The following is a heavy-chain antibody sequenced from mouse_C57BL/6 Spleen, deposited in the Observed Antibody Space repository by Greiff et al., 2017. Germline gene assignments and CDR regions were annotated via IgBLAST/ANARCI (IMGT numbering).Heavy chain of an antibody. CDR1: GYTFTSYW. J-gene: IGHJ2*01. CDR3: ASLYGNYPYYFDY. V-gene: IGHV1-53*01. CDR2: INPSNGGT. Sequence: VQLQQPGTELVKPGASVKLSCKASGYTFTSYWLHWVKQRPGQGLEWIGNINPSNGGTNYNEKFKSKATLTVDKSSSTAYMQLISLTSEDSAVXYCASLYGNYPYYFDYWGQGTTLTVSS. D-gene: IGHD2-1*01.